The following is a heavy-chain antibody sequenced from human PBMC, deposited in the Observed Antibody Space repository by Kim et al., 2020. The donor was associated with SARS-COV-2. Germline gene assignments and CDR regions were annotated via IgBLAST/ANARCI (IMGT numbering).Heavy chain of an antibody. D-gene: IGHD6-13*01. V-gene: IGHV3-23*01. J-gene: IGHJ6*02. CDR2: ISGSGGST. CDR1: GFTLSTYA. Sequence: GGSLRLSCAASGFTLSTYAMSWVRQAPGKGLEWVSTISGSGGSTSYTDSVKGRFTVSRDNSKNTLYLQMHSLRAEDTAIYYCARDWTGPSYTSSWLTSHYGMDVWGQGTTVTVSS. CDR3: ARDWTGPSYTSSWLTSHYGMDV.